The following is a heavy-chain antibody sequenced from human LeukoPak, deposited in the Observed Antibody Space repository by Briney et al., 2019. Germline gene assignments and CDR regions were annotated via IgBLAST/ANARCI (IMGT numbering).Heavy chain of an antibody. J-gene: IGHJ4*02. V-gene: IGHV4-38-2*02. CDR2: IYHSGST. CDR3: ARDKDWEVY. D-gene: IGHD1-26*01. CDR1: GYSISSGYY. Sequence: PSETLSLTCAVSGYSISSGYYWGWIRQPPGKGLEWIGSIYHSGSTYYNPSLKSRVTISVDTSKNQFSLKLNSVTAADTAVYYCARDKDWEVYWGQGTLVTVSS.